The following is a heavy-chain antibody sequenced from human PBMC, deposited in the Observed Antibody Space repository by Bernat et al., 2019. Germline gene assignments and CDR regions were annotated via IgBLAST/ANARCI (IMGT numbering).Heavy chain of an antibody. D-gene: IGHD2-15*01. V-gene: IGHV3-53*01. CDR3: ARGGRYCSGGSCYDFDY. Sequence: EVQLVESGGGLIQPGGSLRLSCAASGFTVSSNYMSWVRQAPGKGLEWVSVIYSGGSTYYADSVKGRFTISRDNSKNTLYLQMNSLRAEDTAVYYCARGGRYCSGGSCYDFDYWGQGTLVTVSS. CDR1: GFTVSSNY. J-gene: IGHJ4*02. CDR2: IYSGGST.